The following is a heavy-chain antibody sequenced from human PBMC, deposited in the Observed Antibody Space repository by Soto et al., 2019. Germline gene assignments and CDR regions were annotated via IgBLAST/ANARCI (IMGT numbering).Heavy chain of an antibody. Sequence: GGSLRLSCAASGFTFSSYAMHWVRQAPGKGLEWVAVISYDGSNKYYADSVKGRFTISRDNSKNTLYLQMNSLRAEDTAVYYCARVTVTTRAIYYGMDVWGQGTTVTVSS. CDR2: ISYDGSNK. CDR3: ARVTVTTRAIYYGMDV. J-gene: IGHJ6*02. D-gene: IGHD4-4*01. V-gene: IGHV3-30-3*01. CDR1: GFTFSSYA.